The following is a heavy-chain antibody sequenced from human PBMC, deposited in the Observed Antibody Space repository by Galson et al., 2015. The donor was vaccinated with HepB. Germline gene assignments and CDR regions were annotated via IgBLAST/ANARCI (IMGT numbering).Heavy chain of an antibody. CDR2: IYYSGST. CDR1: GGSISSSSYY. CDR3: ARRGSRGSYGLYYFDH. Sequence: ETLSLTCTVSGGSISSSSYYWGWIRQPPGKGLEWIGSIYYSGSTYYNPSLKSRVTISVDTSKNQFSLKLSSVTAADTAVYYCARRGSRGSYGLYYFDHWGQGILVTVSS. V-gene: IGHV4-39*01. J-gene: IGHJ4*02. D-gene: IGHD1-26*01.